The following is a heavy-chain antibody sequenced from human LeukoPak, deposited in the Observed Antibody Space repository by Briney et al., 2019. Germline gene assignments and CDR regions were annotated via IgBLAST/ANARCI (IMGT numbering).Heavy chain of an antibody. CDR3: ARDHGGSYSAYFDY. V-gene: IGHV1-18*01. J-gene: IGHJ4*02. CDR1: GYTFTSYG. Sequence: XSVKVSCKASGYTFTSYGISWVRQAPGQGLEWMGWISAYNGNTNYAQKLQGRVTMTTDTSTSTAYMELSSLRSDDTAVYYCARDHGGSYSAYFDYWGQGTLVTVSS. CDR2: ISAYNGNT. D-gene: IGHD1-26*01.